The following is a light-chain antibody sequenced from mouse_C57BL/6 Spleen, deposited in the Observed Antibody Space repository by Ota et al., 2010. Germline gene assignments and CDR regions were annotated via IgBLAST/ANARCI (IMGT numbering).Light chain of an antibody. J-gene: IGKJ2*01. V-gene: IGKV6-23*01. CDR2: WAS. CDR1: QDVGTA. CDR3: QQYSSYPYT. Sequence: DIVMTQSHKFMSTSVGDRVSITCKASQDVGTAVAWYQQKPGQSPKLLIYWASTRHTGVPDRFTGSGSGTDFTLTISNVQSEDLADYFCQQYSSYPYTFGGGPSW.